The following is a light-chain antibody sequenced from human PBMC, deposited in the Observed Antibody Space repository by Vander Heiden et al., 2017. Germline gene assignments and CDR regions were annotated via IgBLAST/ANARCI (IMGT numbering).Light chain of an antibody. V-gene: IGKV1-9*01. Sequence: IQLTQSPSSLSASVGDRVTITCRASQDFRSYLGWYQQKPGKAPRLLIYAASTLESGVPSRFRGSGSVTDFTLTMSSLLPEHFATYYFQQLDSFPLTFSGGTSVKLK. CDR3: QQLDSFPLT. J-gene: IGKJ4*01. CDR1: QDFRSY. CDR2: AAS.